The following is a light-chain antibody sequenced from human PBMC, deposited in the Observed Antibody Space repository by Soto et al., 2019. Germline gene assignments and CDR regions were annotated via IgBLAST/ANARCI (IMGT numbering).Light chain of an antibody. CDR1: QSVSNN. V-gene: IGKV3-15*01. Sequence: EIVLTQSPATLSVSPGESVTLSCRASQSVSNNLAWYQQKPGQTPRLLIYTASIRATGVPASFSGSGSGTEFTLTMSSLQSEDSGVYYCQQYSDWPRTFGQGTKVDIK. CDR2: TAS. CDR3: QQYSDWPRT. J-gene: IGKJ1*01.